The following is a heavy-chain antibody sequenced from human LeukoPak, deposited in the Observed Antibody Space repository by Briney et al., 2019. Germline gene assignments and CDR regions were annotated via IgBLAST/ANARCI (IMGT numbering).Heavy chain of an antibody. CDR1: GYTFTSYG. Sequence: ASVKVSCKASGYTFTSYGISWVRQAPGQGLEWMGWISAYNGNTNYAQKLQGRVTMTTDTSTSTAYMELRSLRSDDTAVYYCARDELGYCSSTSCSGGYGMGVWGQGTTVTVSS. CDR3: ARDELGYCSSTSCSGGYGMGV. J-gene: IGHJ6*02. CDR2: ISAYNGNT. V-gene: IGHV1-18*01. D-gene: IGHD2-2*01.